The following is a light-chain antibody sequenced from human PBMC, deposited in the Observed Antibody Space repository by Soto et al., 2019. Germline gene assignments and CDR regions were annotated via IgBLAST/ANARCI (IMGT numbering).Light chain of an antibody. Sequence: QSVLTQPASVSGSPGQSITISCTGTSSDVGTYNYVSWYQQHPGKAPKLMIYEVSDRPSGVSNRFSGSKSGNTASLTISGLQAEDEADYYCSSYTSSGTHWVFGGGTKVTVL. V-gene: IGLV2-14*01. CDR1: SSDVGTYNY. J-gene: IGLJ3*02. CDR2: EVS. CDR3: SSYTSSGTHWV.